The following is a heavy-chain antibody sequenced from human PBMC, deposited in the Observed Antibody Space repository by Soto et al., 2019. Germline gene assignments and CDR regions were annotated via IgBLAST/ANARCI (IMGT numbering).Heavy chain of an antibody. J-gene: IGHJ3*02. V-gene: IGHV4-4*02. CDR3: GRALRGFSAFDI. Sequence: SQMLSLTGAVGNGVISSTNCCSWVRQHPGKGLEWIGEIYHSGSINYNPSLNSRVTISVDKSKNHFSLTLSSVTAADTAVYYCGRALRGFSAFDIWGQGTLVTVSS. CDR2: IYHSGSI. D-gene: IGHD3-16*01. CDR1: NGVISSTNC.